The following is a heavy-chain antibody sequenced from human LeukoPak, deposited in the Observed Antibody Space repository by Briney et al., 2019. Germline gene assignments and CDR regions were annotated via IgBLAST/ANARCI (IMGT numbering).Heavy chain of an antibody. Sequence: PGGSLRLSCAASGFTFSSYAMSWVRQTPGKGLEWVSAISGSGGSTYYADSVKGRFTISRDNSKNTLYLQMNSLRAEDTAVYYCAKVNSHGDYVGYWGQGTLVTVSS. D-gene: IGHD4-23*01. J-gene: IGHJ4*02. CDR2: ISGSGGST. CDR3: AKVNSHGDYVGY. CDR1: GFTFSSYA. V-gene: IGHV3-23*01.